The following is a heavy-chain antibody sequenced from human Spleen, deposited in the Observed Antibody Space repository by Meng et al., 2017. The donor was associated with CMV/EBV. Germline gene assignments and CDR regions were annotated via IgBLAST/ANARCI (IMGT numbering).Heavy chain of an antibody. V-gene: IGHV3-48*04. Sequence: GESLKISCASSGLNFRAYSMNWVRQAPGRGLEWVSYISSGSDTIYYADSVKGRFSVSRDDAKNSLYLQMNSLRAEDTAVYYCARELHLGYWGQGTLVTVSS. CDR1: GLNFRAYS. CDR3: ARELHLGY. D-gene: IGHD3-16*01. CDR2: ISSGSDTI. J-gene: IGHJ4*02.